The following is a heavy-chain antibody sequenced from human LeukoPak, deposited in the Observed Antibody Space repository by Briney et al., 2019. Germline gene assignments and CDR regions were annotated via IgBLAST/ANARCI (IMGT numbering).Heavy chain of an antibody. CDR1: GFTFSSYA. CDR3: ARDLRHYDSSGYYYIGWFDP. D-gene: IGHD3-22*01. CDR2: ISGSGGII. Sequence: GGSLRLSCTASSGFTFSSYAMSWIRQAPGKGLEWVSAISGSGGIIYYADSVKGRFTISRDNSKNSLYLQMNSLRDEDTAVYYCARDLRHYDSSGYYYIGWFDPWGQGNLVTVSS. V-gene: IGHV3-23*01. J-gene: IGHJ5*02.